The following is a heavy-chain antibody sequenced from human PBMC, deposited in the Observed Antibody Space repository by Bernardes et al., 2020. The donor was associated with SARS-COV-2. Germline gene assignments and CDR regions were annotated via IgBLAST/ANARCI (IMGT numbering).Heavy chain of an antibody. CDR1: GLTFSNSW. CDR3: TTTYTSGWYYGFWSLGLAGAFDI. J-gene: IGHJ3*02. CDR2: IKRKTDGRTT. V-gene: IGHV3-15*01. D-gene: IGHD6-19*01. Sequence: CGSMRRASAASGLTFSNSWMSWVRQAPGKGLEWVGRIKRKTDGRTTDYAALVKGRFTIPRDDSKNTLYLQMNSMKTEDTAVYYCTTTYTSGWYYGFWSLGLAGAFDIWSQETMVTVSS.